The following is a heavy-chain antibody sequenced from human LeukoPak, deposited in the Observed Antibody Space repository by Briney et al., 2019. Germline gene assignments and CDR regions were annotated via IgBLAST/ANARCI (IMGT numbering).Heavy chain of an antibody. V-gene: IGHV4-59*01. J-gene: IGHJ6*02. CDR3: ARDLPAWYSSSSWDGMDV. CDR2: IYYSGST. CDR1: GGSISSYY. D-gene: IGHD6-6*01. Sequence: PSETLSLTCTVSGGSISSYYWSWIRQPPGKGLEWIGYIYYSGSTNYNPSLKSRVTISVDTSKNQFSLKLSSVTAADTAVYYCARDLPAWYSSSSWDGMDVWGQETTVTVSS.